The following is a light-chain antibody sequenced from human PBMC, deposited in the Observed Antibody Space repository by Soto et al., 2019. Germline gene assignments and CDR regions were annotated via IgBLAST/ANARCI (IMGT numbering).Light chain of an antibody. J-gene: IGKJ2*01. CDR2: DAS. V-gene: IGKV1-39*01. CDR1: QGISTY. CDR3: QQSYRTPYT. Sequence: DIQITQSPSSLSASVGDRVTITCRAIQGISTYLGWYQQRQGRAPKLLIYDASSLLSGVPSRFSGSGSGTDFTLTISSLQPEDFATYYCQQSYRTPYTFGQGTKLETK.